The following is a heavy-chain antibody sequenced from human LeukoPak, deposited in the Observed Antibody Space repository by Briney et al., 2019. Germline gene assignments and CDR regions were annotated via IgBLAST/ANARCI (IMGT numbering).Heavy chain of an antibody. J-gene: IGHJ4*02. D-gene: IGHD3-10*01. CDR3: ARALTLFRGVPNLDY. CDR1: GFTFSSYG. CDR2: TSFDGGKK. Sequence: PGGSLRLSCAASGFTFSSYGMHWVRQAPGKGLEWVAGTSFDGGKKHYIDSVKGRFTISRDNSKNTVYLQMNSLRPEDTAVYYCARALTLFRGVPNLDYWGQGTLVTVSS. V-gene: IGHV3-30*19.